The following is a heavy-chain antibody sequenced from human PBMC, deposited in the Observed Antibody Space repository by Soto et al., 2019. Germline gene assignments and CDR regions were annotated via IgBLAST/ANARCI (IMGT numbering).Heavy chain of an antibody. CDR2: ISYDGSNK. CDR3: ARDYNWLLGH. D-gene: IGHD3-9*01. Sequence: QVQLVASGGGVVQPGRSLRLSCAASGFTFSSYAMHWVRQAPGKGLEWVAVISYDGSNKYYADSVKGRFTISRDNSKNTLYLQMNSLRAEDTAVYYCARDYNWLLGHWGQGTMVTVSS. CDR1: GFTFSSYA. V-gene: IGHV3-30-3*01. J-gene: IGHJ3*01.